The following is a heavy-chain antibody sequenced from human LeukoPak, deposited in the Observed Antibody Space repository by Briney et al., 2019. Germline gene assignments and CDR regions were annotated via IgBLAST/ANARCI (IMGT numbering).Heavy chain of an antibody. D-gene: IGHD2-2*01. CDR2: INHSGST. J-gene: IGHJ2*01. Sequence: SETLSLTCAVYGGSFSGYYWSWIRQPPGKGLEWIGEINHSGSTNYNPSLKSRVTISVDTSKNQFSLKLSSVTAADTAMYYCARWGSSINGCCSSTSCYWYFDLWGRGTLVTVSS. CDR3: ARWGSSINGCCSSTSCYWYFDL. CDR1: GGSFSGYY. V-gene: IGHV4-34*01.